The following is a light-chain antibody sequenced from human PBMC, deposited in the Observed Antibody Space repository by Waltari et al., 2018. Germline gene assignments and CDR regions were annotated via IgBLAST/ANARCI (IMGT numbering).Light chain of an antibody. J-gene: IGLJ2*01. CDR1: SSDVGGYNY. CDR3: SSYISSDTLEL. V-gene: IGLV2-14*03. CDR2: DVS. Sequence: HSALTQPASVSGSPGQSITISCTGTSSDVGGYNYVSWYQQHPCKAPKLMIFDVSYRPSGISNRFSGSKSGNTASLTISGLQAEDEADYYCSSYISSDTLELFGGGTSLTVL.